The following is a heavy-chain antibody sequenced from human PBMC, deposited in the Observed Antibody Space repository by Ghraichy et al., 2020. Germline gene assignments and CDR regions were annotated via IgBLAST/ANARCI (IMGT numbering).Heavy chain of an antibody. CDR2: IHPESGVT. Sequence: ASVKVSCRGSGYTFTDYYLHWVRQAPGQGLEWMGWIHPESGVTNYAQEFQGRVTMTRDTSINTAYMELSSLRSDDTAVFYCARPYTNYAGASGWFDPWGQGTLVTVSS. V-gene: IGHV1-2*02. CDR1: GYTFTDYY. CDR3: ARPYTNYAGASGWFDP. D-gene: IGHD2-2*01. J-gene: IGHJ5*02.